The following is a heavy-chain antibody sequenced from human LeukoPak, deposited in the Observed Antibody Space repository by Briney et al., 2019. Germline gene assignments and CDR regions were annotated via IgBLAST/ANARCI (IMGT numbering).Heavy chain of an antibody. D-gene: IGHD3-3*01. V-gene: IGHV1-69*06. J-gene: IGHJ6*03. CDR3: ARGSSDPFWRPPEYYYYYMDV. Sequence: SVKVSCKASGGTFSSYAISWVRQAPGQGLEWMGGIIPIFGTANYAQKFQGRVTITADKSTSTAYMELSSLRSEDTAVYYCARGSSDPFWRPPEYYYYYMDVWGKGTTVTVSS. CDR1: GGTFSSYA. CDR2: IIPIFGTA.